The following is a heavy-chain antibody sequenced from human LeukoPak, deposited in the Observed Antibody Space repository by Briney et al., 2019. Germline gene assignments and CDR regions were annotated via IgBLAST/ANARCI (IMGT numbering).Heavy chain of an antibody. V-gene: IGHV4-30-4*08. CDR2: IYYSGST. J-gene: IGHJ4*02. D-gene: IGHD4-17*01. CDR1: GGSFRSGDYD. CDR3: ARGATVTTSYDY. Sequence: PSETLSLTCTVLGGSFRSGDYDWSWTRQPPGKGLEWIGYIYYSGSTYYNPSLKSRVTLSVDTSKNQFSLKLSSVTAADTAVYYCARGATVTTSYDYWGQGTLVTVSS.